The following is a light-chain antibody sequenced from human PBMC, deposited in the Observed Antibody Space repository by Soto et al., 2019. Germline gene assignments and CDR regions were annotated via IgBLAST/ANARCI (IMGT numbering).Light chain of an antibody. CDR2: EVV. J-gene: IGLJ1*01. Sequence: QSALTQPPSASGSPGQSVTISCTGTKNDIGVYDFVSWYQHHPGKAPRLIIYEVVQRPSGVPDRFSGSKSGTSASLAISGLRSEDEADYYCAAWDDSLSGPYDVFGTGTKLTVL. CDR1: KNDIGVYDF. V-gene: IGLV2-8*01. CDR3: AAWDDSLSGPYDV.